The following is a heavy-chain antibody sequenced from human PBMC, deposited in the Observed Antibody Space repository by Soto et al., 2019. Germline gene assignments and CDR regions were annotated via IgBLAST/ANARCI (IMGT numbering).Heavy chain of an antibody. CDR3: ARDKRDTYGDHVDY. V-gene: IGHV3-30-3*01. CDR2: ISYADGNKK. D-gene: IGHD4-17*01. Sequence: PGGSLRLSCAASGFTFSSYAMHWVRQAPGKGLEWVAVISYADGNKKYYADSVKGRFSISRDNSKSTLYLQMNSLSAEDAAVYYCARDKRDTYGDHVDYWGQGTLVTVSS. CDR1: GFTFSSYA. J-gene: IGHJ4*02.